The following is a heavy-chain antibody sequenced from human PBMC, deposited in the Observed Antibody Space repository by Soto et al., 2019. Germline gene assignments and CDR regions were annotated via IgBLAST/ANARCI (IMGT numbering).Heavy chain of an antibody. J-gene: IGHJ4*02. CDR3: ARDWAHYYDSSGLGVDY. CDR1: GYTFTSYG. Sequence: ASVKVSCKASGYTFTSYGISWVRQAPGQGLEWMGWISAYNGNTNYARKLQGRVTMTTDTSTSTAYMELRSLRSDDTAVYYCARDWAHYYDSSGLGVDYWGQGTLVNVSS. CDR2: ISAYNGNT. D-gene: IGHD3-22*01. V-gene: IGHV1-18*01.